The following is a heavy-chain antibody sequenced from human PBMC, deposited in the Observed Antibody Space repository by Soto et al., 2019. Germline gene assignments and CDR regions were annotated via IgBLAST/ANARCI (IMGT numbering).Heavy chain of an antibody. J-gene: IGHJ6*02. V-gene: IGHV1-69*12. CDR2: IIPIFGTA. CDR1: GGTFSSYA. CDR3: ASNPDTNYYYGMDV. Sequence: QVQLVQSGAEVTKPGSSVKVSCKASGGTFSSYAISWVRQAPGQGLEWMGGIIPIFGTANYAQKFQGRITITADEYTSTAYNELRSLTSDGTGLYYFASNPDTNYYYGMDVWGQGTTVTVSS.